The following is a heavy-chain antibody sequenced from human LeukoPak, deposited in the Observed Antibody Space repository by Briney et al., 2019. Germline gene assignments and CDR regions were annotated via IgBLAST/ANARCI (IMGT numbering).Heavy chain of an antibody. D-gene: IGHD5-12*01. CDR1: RYTFTSYA. CDR3: ARGVATNRYYFDY. Sequence: ASVKVSCRASRYTFTSYAMHWVRQAPGQRLEWMGWNNAGNGNTKYSQKFQGRVTITRDTSANTAYMELSSLRSEDTAVYSCARGVATNRYYFDYWGQRALVTVSS. CDR2: NNAGNGNT. J-gene: IGHJ4*02. V-gene: IGHV1-3*01.